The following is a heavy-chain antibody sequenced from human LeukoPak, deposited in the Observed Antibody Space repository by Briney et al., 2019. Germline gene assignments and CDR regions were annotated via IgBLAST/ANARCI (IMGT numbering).Heavy chain of an antibody. CDR1: GFTFDDYA. CDR2: ISWNSGSI. V-gene: IGHV3-9*01. J-gene: IGHJ5*02. Sequence: PGGSLRLSCAASGFTFDDYAMHRVRQAPGKGLEWVSGISWNSGSIGYADSVKGRFTISRDNAKNSLYLQMNSLRAEDTALYYCAKDWGVSYNWFDPWGQGTLVTVSS. D-gene: IGHD2-8*01. CDR3: AKDWGVSYNWFDP.